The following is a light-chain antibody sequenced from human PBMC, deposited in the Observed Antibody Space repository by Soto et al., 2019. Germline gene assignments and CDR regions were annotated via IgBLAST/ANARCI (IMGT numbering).Light chain of an antibody. CDR2: DSS. CDR1: QGIGDT. V-gene: IGKV3-15*01. Sequence: EILLTQSPAALSVSPGERVTLSCRASQGIGDTLAWYQQKPGQTPRLLIYDSSTRAIGIPIRFSGSGSGTDISLTIIRLEHDDFVAYYCQQYDSLPPTFGQGTKVDI. CDR3: QQYDSLPPT. J-gene: IGKJ1*01.